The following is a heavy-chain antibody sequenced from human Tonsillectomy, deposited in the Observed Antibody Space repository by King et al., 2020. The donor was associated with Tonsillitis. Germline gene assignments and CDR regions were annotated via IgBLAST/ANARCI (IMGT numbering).Heavy chain of an antibody. CDR1: GGSISNYY. V-gene: IGHV4-59*01. CDR3: ATHYYYDSSGYYFFDS. Sequence: QLQESGPGLVKPSETLSLTCTVSGGSISNYYWSCIRQSPGKGLEWIGYMYYDGSTNYNPSLQSRVTIVVDTPKNQFSLKLSSVTAADTAVYYCATHYYYDSSGYYFFDSWGQGSLVTVSS. CDR2: MYYDGST. D-gene: IGHD3-22*01. J-gene: IGHJ4*02.